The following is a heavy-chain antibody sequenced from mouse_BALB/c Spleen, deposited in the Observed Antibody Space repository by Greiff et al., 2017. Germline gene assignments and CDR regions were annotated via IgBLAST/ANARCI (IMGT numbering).Heavy chain of an antibody. V-gene: IGHV1-69*02. Sequence: QVQLQQPGAELVKPGAPVKLSCKASGYTFTSYWMNWVKQRPGRGLEWIGRIDPSDSETHYNQKFKDKATLTVDKSSSTAYIQLSSLTSEDSAVYYCAREGELGRGWFAYWGQGTLVTVSA. CDR1: GYTFTSYW. D-gene: IGHD4-1*01. CDR2: IDPSDSET. CDR3: AREGELGRGWFAY. J-gene: IGHJ3*01.